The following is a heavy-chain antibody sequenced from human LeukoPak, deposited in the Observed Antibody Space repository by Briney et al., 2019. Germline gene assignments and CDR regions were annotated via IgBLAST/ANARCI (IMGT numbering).Heavy chain of an antibody. CDR2: IYYTGST. V-gene: IGHV4-59*08. CDR3: ARHVGGIAADAFDY. J-gene: IGHJ4*02. Sequence: PSETLSLTCTVSGGSISSYYWNWIRQPPGKGLEWIGYIYYTGSTNYKPSLKSRVTISVDTSKNQFSLKVSSVTAADTAVYYCARHVGGIAADAFDYWGQGTLVTVSS. CDR1: GGSISSYY. D-gene: IGHD6-13*01.